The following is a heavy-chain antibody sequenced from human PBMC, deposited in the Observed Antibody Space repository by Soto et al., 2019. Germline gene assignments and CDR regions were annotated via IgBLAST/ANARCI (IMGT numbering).Heavy chain of an antibody. D-gene: IGHD2-2*01. V-gene: IGHV3-64*01. CDR3: XXXXXXTSCYGAFDI. J-gene: IGHJ3*02. CDR1: GFTFSTYA. CDR2: ISGDGRST. Sequence: EVQLVESGGGLVQPGGSLRLSCAASGFTFSTYAMHWVRQAPGKGLEYVSLISGDGRSTXYANSVKGRFTIXRDNSKXXXXXXXXXXXXXXXXXXXXXXXXXXTSCYGAFDIWGQGTMVIVSS.